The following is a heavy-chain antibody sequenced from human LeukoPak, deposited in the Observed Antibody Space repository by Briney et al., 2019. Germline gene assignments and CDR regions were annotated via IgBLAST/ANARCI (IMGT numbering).Heavy chain of an antibody. V-gene: IGHV3-23*01. CDR3: AKDIAQGYTYGSIEQDF. D-gene: IGHD5-18*01. J-gene: IGHJ4*02. CDR2: ISESGTGT. CDR1: GFTFSRYA. Sequence: GGSLRLSCAASGFTFSRYAMSWVRQAPGKGMEWVSAISESGTGTYYAGSVKGRFTISRDNSKNTLSLQMNSLRAEDTAVYYCAKDIAQGYTYGSIEQDFWGQGTLVTVSS.